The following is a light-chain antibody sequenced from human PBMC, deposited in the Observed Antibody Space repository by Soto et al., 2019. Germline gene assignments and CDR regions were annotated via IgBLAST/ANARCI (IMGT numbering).Light chain of an antibody. CDR3: CSYAGSSTHAV. CDR1: SSDVGSYNL. CDR2: EGS. V-gene: IGLV2-23*01. Sequence: QSVLTQSASVSGSPGQSITISCTGTSSDVGSYNLVSWYQQHPGKAPKLMIYEGSKRPSGVSNRFSGSKSGNTASLTISGLQAEDEADYYCCSYAGSSTHAVFGGGTQLTVL. J-gene: IGLJ7*01.